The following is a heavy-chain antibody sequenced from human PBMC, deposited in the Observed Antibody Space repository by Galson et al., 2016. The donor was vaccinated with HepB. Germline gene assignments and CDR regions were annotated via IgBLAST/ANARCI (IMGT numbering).Heavy chain of an antibody. CDR3: ARIIRPFAEFDS. CDR2: ISQDGGKK. V-gene: IGHV3-7*01. Sequence: SLRLSCAASGFTSSNHWMSWVRQAPGKGLEWVAGISQDGGKKDYLESVKGRFTISRDNAKNSLYLQMDNLRAEDTAVYSCARIIRPFAEFDSWGQGALVNVAS. J-gene: IGHJ4*02. CDR1: GFTSSNHW. D-gene: IGHD6-6*01.